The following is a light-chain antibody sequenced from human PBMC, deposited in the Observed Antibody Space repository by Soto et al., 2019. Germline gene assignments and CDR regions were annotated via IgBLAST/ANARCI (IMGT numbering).Light chain of an antibody. CDR3: QQYNNWPRT. CDR1: QSVSSN. V-gene: IGKV3-15*01. Sequence: TVMTQSPATLSVSPGERATLSCRASQSVSSNLAWYQQKPGQAPRLLIYGASTRATGIPARFSGSGSGTEFTLTISSLQSEDFAVYYCQQYNNWPRTFGQGTKVDNK. J-gene: IGKJ1*01. CDR2: GAS.